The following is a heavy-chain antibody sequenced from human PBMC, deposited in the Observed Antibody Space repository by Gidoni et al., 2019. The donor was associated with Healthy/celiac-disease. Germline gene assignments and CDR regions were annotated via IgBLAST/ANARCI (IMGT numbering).Heavy chain of an antibody. Sequence: EVQLEESGGGLVQPGGSMRLSCAASGFTFSSYSMNWVRQAPGKGLEWVSYISSSSSTIYYADSVKGRFTISRDNAKNSLYLQMNSLRDEDTAVYYCARDKAVGATPIHYDYWGQGTLVTVSS. J-gene: IGHJ4*02. V-gene: IGHV3-48*02. CDR3: ARDKAVGATPIHYDY. CDR2: ISSSSSTI. D-gene: IGHD1-26*01. CDR1: GFTFSSYS.